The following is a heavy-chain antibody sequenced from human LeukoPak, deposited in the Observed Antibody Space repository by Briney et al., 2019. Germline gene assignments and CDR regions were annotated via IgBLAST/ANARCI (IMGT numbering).Heavy chain of an antibody. CDR3: ARAAAYYGSGSTDYFDY. CDR1: GGTFSSYA. D-gene: IGHD3-10*01. V-gene: IGHV1-69*13. Sequence: ASVKVSCKASGGTFSSYAISWVRQARGQGGEWMGGIIPIFGTANYAQKFQGRVTITADESTSTAYMELSSLRSEDTAVYYCARAAAYYGSGSTDYFDYWGQGTLVTVSS. J-gene: IGHJ4*02. CDR2: IIPIFGTA.